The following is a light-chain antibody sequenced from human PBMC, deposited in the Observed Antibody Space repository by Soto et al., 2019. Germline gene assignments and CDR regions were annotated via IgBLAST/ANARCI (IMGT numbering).Light chain of an antibody. CDR3: QQYNNWPWT. J-gene: IGKJ1*01. CDR1: QSVSNN. CDR2: GAS. V-gene: IGKV3-15*01. Sequence: EIVFTQSPGTLSLSPVERATLSCRASQSVSNNYLAWYQQKPGQAPRLLIHGASTRATGFPARFSGSGSGTDFTLTISSLQSEDFAVYYCQQYNNWPWTFGQGTRWIS.